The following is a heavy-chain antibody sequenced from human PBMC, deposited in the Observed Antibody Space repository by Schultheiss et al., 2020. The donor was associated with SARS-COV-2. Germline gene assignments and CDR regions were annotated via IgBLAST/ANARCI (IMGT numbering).Heavy chain of an antibody. CDR1: GFTVSSNY. V-gene: IGHV4-34*01. CDR3: ARHPQQQLILQLNWFDP. J-gene: IGHJ5*02. D-gene: IGHD6-13*01. CDR2: IDHSGRT. Sequence: ESLKISCAASGFTVSSNYMSWVRQAPGKGLEWIGEIDHSGRTSYNPSLKSRVTISVDTSKNQFSLRLSSVTAADTAVYYCARHPQQQLILQLNWFDPWGQGTLVTVSS.